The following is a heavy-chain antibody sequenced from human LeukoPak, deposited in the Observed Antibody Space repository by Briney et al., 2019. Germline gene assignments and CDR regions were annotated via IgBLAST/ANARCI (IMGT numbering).Heavy chain of an antibody. CDR2: NDRSGTT. D-gene: IGHD2-21*02. Sequence: SETLSLTCTVYGGSFSGYHWSWIRQPPGKGLEWIGENDRSGTTNYNRSLKSRVTISVDTTMNHFSLKLNSVTAADTAVYYCARGGDWLFDYWGQGILVTVSS. CDR1: GGSFSGYH. J-gene: IGHJ4*02. V-gene: IGHV4-34*01. CDR3: ARGGDWLFDY.